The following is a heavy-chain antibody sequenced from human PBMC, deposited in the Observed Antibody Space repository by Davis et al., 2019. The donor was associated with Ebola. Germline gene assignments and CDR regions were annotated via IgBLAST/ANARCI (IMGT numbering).Heavy chain of an antibody. Sequence: GESLKISCKGSGYSSTSYWIGWVRQMPGKGLEWMGIIYPGDSDTRYSPSFQGQVTISADKSISTAYLQWSSLKASDTAMYYCARHVGGSYEDHYYGMDVWGQGTTVTVSS. V-gene: IGHV5-51*01. J-gene: IGHJ6*02. D-gene: IGHD1-26*01. CDR1: GYSSTSYW. CDR2: IYPGDSDT. CDR3: ARHVGGSYEDHYYGMDV.